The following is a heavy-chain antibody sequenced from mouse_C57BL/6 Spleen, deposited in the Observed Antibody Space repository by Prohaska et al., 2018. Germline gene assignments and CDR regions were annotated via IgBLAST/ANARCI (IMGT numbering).Heavy chain of an antibody. J-gene: IGHJ1*03. CDR3: MRYGSYWYFDV. CDR2: INSDGSAI. V-gene: IGHV11-2*01. Sequence: QIHGKTLEWIGDINSDGSAINYAPSIKDRFTIFRDNDKSTLYLQMSNVRSEDTATYFCMRYGSYWYFDVWGTGTTVTVSS. D-gene: IGHD1-1*01.